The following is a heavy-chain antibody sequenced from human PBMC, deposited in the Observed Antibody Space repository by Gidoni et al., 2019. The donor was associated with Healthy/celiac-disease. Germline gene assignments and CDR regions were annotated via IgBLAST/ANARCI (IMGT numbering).Heavy chain of an antibody. CDR2: ISSSSSYI. V-gene: IGHV3-21*01. CDR3: ARAGYSSSSFSPDPDY. CDR1: GFTFRSYS. J-gene: IGHJ4*02. Sequence: EVQLVESGGGLVKPGGSLRLSCAASGFTFRSYSMNWVRQAPGKGLEWVSSISSSSSYIYYADSVKGRFTISRDNAKNSLYLQMNSLRAEDTAVYYCARAGYSSSSFSPDPDYWGQGTLVTVSS. D-gene: IGHD6-6*01.